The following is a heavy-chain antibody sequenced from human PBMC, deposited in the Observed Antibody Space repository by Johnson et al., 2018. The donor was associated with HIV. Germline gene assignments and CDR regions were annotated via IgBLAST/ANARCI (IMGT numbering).Heavy chain of an antibody. CDR1: GFTFSNAW. CDR3: TRDRTMIVVKTAFDI. CDR2: IKSKTDGGTT. J-gene: IGHJ3*02. D-gene: IGHD3-22*01. Sequence: VQLVESGGGLVKPGGSLRLSCAASGFTFSNAWMNWVRQAPGKGLEWVGRIKSKTDGGTTEYAASVKGRFIISRDDSKSIAYLQMNSLKTEDTAVYYCTRDRTMIVVKTAFDIWGQGTMVTVSS. V-gene: IGHV3-15*01.